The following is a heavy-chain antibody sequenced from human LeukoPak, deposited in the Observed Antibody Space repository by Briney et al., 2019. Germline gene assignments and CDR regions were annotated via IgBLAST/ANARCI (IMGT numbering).Heavy chain of an antibody. CDR1: GFTFSNAW. J-gene: IGHJ4*02. CDR2: IKSKTDGGTT. D-gene: IGHD3-22*01. CDR3: TTDWQDYYDSRWWY. V-gene: IGHV3-15*01. Sequence: GGSLRLSCAASGFTFSNAWMSWVRQAPGKGLEWVGRIKSKTDGGTTDYAAPVKGRFTISRDDSKNTLYLQMNSLKTEDTAVYYCTTDWQDYYDSRWWYWGQGTLVTVSS.